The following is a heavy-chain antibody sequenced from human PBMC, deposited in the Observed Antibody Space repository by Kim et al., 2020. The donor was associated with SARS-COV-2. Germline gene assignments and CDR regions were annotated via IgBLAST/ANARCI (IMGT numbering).Heavy chain of an antibody. CDR1: GFAVSSYG. D-gene: IGHD6-19*01. Sequence: GGSLRLSCAASGFAVSSYGMNWVRQAPGKGLEWVSGFTGTGTTYYADFVKGRFTISRDSSTNTVYLLMNCLRAEDTALYFCAKDSKPDSGWDIDSWGQGT. CDR3: AKDSKPDSGWDIDS. CDR2: FTGTGTT. J-gene: IGHJ4*02. V-gene: IGHV3-23*01.